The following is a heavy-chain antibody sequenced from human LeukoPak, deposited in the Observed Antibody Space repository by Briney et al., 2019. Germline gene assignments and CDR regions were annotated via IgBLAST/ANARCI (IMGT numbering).Heavy chain of an antibody. CDR1: GYTFTSYD. CDR2: MNPNSGNT. J-gene: IGHJ4*02. Sequence: ASVKVSCKASGYTFTSYDINWVRQATGQGLEWMGWMNPNSGNTGYAQKFQGRVTITRNTSISTAYMELSSLRSEDTAVSYCAGVGMGAAGGHDYWGQGTLVTVSS. CDR3: AGVGMGAAGGHDY. D-gene: IGHD6-13*01. V-gene: IGHV1-8*03.